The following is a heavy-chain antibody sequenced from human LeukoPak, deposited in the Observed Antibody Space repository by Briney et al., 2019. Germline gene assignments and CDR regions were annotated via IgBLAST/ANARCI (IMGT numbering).Heavy chain of an antibody. D-gene: IGHD3-22*01. J-gene: IGHJ1*01. V-gene: IGHV4-4*02. Sequence: GSLRLSCAASGFTFSNYWMTWVRQAPGKGLEWIGNIYHSGSTYYNPSLKSRVTISVDTSKNQFSVKLSSVTAADTAVYYCARGGDTSGHYYFEYFQHWGQGTLVTVSS. CDR3: ARGGDTSGHYYFEYFQH. CDR1: GFTFSNYW. CDR2: IYHSGST.